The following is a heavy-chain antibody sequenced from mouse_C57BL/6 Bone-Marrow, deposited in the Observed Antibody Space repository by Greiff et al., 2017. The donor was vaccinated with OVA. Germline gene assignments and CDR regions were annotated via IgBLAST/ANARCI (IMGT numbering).Heavy chain of an antibody. CDR1: GYTFTSYW. J-gene: IGHJ4*01. CDR3: ASYGRGAMDY. Sequence: VQGVESGAELAKPGASVKLSCKASGYTFTSYWMHWVKQRPGQGLEWIGYINPSSGYTKYNQKFKDKATLTADKSSSTAYMQLSSLTYEDSAVDYCASYGRGAMDYWGQGTSVTVSS. CDR2: INPSSGYT. V-gene: IGHV1-7*01. D-gene: IGHD1-2*01.